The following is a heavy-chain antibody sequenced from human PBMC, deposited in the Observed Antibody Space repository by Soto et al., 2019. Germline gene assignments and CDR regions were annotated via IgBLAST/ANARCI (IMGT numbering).Heavy chain of an antibody. Sequence: QVQLVQSGAEVKKPGASVKVSCKASGYTFTNYGFSWVRQAPGQGLEWLGWINYKIDYTKYAQKLQDRVTLTADTSTSTAYMELRELISDDTAVYYCARASYFRPTPGPFDSWGQGTMVTVSS. D-gene: IGHD5-18*01. V-gene: IGHV1-18*01. J-gene: IGHJ3*02. CDR2: INYKIDYT. CDR1: GYTFTNYG. CDR3: ARASYFRPTPGPFDS.